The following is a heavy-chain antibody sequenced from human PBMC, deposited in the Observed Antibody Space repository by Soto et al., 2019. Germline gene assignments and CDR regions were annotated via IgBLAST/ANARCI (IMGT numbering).Heavy chain of an antibody. CDR3: ASGDFSHFEY. V-gene: IGHV4-59*12. J-gene: IGHJ4*02. CDR2: FHDIGST. D-gene: IGHD4-17*01. CDR1: VDSFSNFY. Sequence: ETLSLNCTVSVDSFSNFYWSWIRQSPGKGLEWIGYFHDIGSTDYNPSLKSRVSISVDKSKNRLSLKLSSVTAADTALYYYASGDFSHFEYWGQGTLVTVSS.